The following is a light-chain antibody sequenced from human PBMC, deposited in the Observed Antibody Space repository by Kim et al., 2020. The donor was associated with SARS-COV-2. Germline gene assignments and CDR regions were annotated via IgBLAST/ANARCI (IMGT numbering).Light chain of an antibody. CDR3: ATWDDALSGCV. J-gene: IGLJ3*02. CDR1: STNIGSND. Sequence: GQSVTISCSGRSTNIGSNDVYGYQQFPGTAPKTLITRNDQRLSGVPDRFSGSKSGTSASLAISGLRSEDEADYYCATWDDALSGCVFGGGTRLTVL. CDR2: RND. V-gene: IGLV1-47*01.